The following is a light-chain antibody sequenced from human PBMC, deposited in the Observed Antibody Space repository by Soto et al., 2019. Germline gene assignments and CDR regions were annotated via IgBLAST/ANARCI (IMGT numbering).Light chain of an antibody. CDR2: DAS. J-gene: IGKJ1*01. Sequence: ELVWTQSPGTLSLSPGERATLSCRASQSSSVDLAWYHHKPGQAPRLLIYDASTRATGIPDRFSGSGSGTDFTLTIRRLQPEDFAVYYCQHYGSPGTFGQGTKLDIK. V-gene: IGKV3-20*01. CDR3: QHYGSPGT. CDR1: QSSSVD.